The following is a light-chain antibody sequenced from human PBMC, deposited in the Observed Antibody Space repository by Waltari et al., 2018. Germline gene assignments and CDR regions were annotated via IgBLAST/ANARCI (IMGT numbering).Light chain of an antibody. CDR1: QSISSW. Sequence: DIQMTQHPSTLSASEGDRVTITCRASQSISSWLAWYQQKPGKAPKLLIYKASSLEGGVPSRFSGSGSGTELTLTISSLQPDDFATYYCQQYNSYWTFGQGTKVEIK. CDR2: KAS. J-gene: IGKJ1*01. V-gene: IGKV1-5*03. CDR3: QQYNSYWT.